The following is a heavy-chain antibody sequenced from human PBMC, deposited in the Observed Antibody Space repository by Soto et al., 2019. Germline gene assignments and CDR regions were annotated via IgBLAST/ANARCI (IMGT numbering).Heavy chain of an antibody. D-gene: IGHD6-13*01. Sequence: GGSLRLSCAASGFTFSSYGMHWVRQAPGKGLEWVAVIWYDGSNKYYADSVKGRFTISRDNSKNTLYLQMNSLRAEDTAVYYCARALAAAGTVSARGGPTDRVWGQGTWVTVSS. J-gene: IGHJ4*02. CDR1: GFTFSSYG. V-gene: IGHV3-33*01. CDR3: ARALAAAGTVSARGGPTDRV. CDR2: IWYDGSNK.